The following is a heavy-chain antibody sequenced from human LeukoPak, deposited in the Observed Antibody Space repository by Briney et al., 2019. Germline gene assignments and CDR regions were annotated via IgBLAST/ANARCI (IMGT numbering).Heavy chain of an antibody. J-gene: IGHJ4*02. Sequence: ASVKVSCKASGYTFTGYYMHWVRQAPGQGLEWMGWINPNSGGTNYAQKFQGWVTMTRDTSISTAYMELSRLRSDDTAVYYCARDLYSGSYFQTDFDFWGQGTLVTVSS. V-gene: IGHV1-2*04. CDR3: ARDLYSGSYFQTDFDF. D-gene: IGHD3-10*01. CDR2: INPNSGGT. CDR1: GYTFTGYY.